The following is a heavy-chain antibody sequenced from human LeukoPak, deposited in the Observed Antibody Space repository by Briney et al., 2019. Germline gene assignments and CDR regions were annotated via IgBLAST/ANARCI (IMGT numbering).Heavy chain of an antibody. D-gene: IGHD3-22*01. CDR3: ARVMSSDYYYGYYYYYMDV. V-gene: IGHV4-34*01. J-gene: IGHJ6*03. CDR1: SGSFRGHY. CDR2: INHSGST. Sequence: SETLSLTCAIYSGSFRGHYWSWIRQPPGKGLEWIGEINHSGSTNYNPSLKSRVTISIDTSKNQFSLKLSSVTAADTAVYFCARVMSSDYYYGYYYYYMDVWGKGTPVTVSS.